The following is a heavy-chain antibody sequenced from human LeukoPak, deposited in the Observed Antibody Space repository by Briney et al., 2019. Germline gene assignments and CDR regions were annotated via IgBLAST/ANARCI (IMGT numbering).Heavy chain of an antibody. V-gene: IGHV3-53*01. Sequence: GGSLRLSCAASGFIVSTNSMSWVRQAPGKGLEWVSVIYSGGNTYYADSVKGRFTISRDTSKSTLYLQMSSLRAEDTAVYYRALHYDSSGYFARNFDYWGQGTLVTVSS. J-gene: IGHJ4*02. CDR1: GFIVSTNS. CDR2: IYSGGNT. D-gene: IGHD3-22*01. CDR3: ALHYDSSGYFARNFDY.